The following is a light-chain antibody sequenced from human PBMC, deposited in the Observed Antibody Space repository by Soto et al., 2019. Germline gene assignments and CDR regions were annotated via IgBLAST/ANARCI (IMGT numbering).Light chain of an antibody. Sequence: DLQSTQSPSSLSASVGDRVTISCQASQDISNYLNWYQQKPGKAPKLLIYDASKLETGVPSRVRGSGSGTEVSVNITSLQPEDVATYYCQQYDDLTITFGQGTRLEI. CDR1: QDISNY. CDR2: DAS. V-gene: IGKV1-33*01. CDR3: QQYDDLTIT. J-gene: IGKJ5*01.